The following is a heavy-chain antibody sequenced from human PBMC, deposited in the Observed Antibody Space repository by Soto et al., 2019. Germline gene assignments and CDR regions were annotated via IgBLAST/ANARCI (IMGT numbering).Heavy chain of an antibody. Sequence: EVQLLESGGGLVQPGGSLRLSCAASGFTFSSYAMSWVRQAPGKGLEWVSAISGSGGSTYYADSVKGRFTISRDNSKNTLYLQMNSRRAEDTAVYYCAKGLYGDSELFDYWGQGTLVTVAS. V-gene: IGHV3-23*01. CDR2: ISGSGGST. J-gene: IGHJ4*02. D-gene: IGHD4-17*01. CDR3: AKGLYGDSELFDY. CDR1: GFTFSSYA.